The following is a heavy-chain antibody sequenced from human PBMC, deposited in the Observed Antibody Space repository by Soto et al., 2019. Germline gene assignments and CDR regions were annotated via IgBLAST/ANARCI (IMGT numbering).Heavy chain of an antibody. V-gene: IGHV3-15*01. CDR2: IKSKSDGETA. CDR3: AITAMINRDSSTSFDY. J-gene: IGHJ4*02. CDR1: GLTFRNVW. Sequence: ESGGGSVKPGGSLRLSCAASGLTFRNVWMTWVRKAPGTGLEWVGRIKSKSDGETADVAAPMKARFTISRDDSKNTVFLEMNSLKSEDTALYYCAITAMINRDSSTSFDYWGRGTQVTVSS. D-gene: IGHD5-18*01.